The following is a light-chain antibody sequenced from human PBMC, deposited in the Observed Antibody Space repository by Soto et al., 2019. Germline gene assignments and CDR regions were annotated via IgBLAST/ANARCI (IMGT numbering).Light chain of an antibody. CDR1: SSNIGSHP. CDR2: SDN. J-gene: IGLJ3*02. V-gene: IGLV1-44*01. Sequence: QSVMTQPPSVSETPGQRVTISCSGTSSNIGSHPVNWYQQFPRTAPKVLIYSDNQRSSGVPERFSGSKSGTSASLAISGLQSEDEADYYCAAWDKSLRSGVFGGGTKLTVL. CDR3: AAWDKSLRSGV.